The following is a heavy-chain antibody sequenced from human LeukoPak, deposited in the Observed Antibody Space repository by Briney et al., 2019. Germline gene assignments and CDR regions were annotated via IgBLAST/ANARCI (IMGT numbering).Heavy chain of an antibody. V-gene: IGHV1-18*01. J-gene: IGHJ4*02. D-gene: IGHD2-2*01. Sequence: ASVKVSCKASGYTFTSYGISWVRQAPGQGLEWMGWISAYNGNTNYAQKLQGRVTMTTDTSTSTAYMELRSLRSDDTAVYYCARKQYQLLDLPRADYWGQGTLVTVSS. CDR2: ISAYNGNT. CDR3: ARKQYQLLDLPRADY. CDR1: GYTFTSYG.